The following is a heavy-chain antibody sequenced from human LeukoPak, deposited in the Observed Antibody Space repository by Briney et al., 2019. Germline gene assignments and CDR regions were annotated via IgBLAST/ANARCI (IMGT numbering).Heavy chain of an antibody. Sequence: LSGGSLRLSCAASGFTFSSYSMTWVRQAPGKGLEWVSYISSSSSTIYYADSVKGRFTISRDNAKNSLYLQMNSLRAEDTAVYYCARGIIAAAGGYYYYGMDVWGQGTTVTVSS. CDR2: ISSSSSTI. J-gene: IGHJ6*02. D-gene: IGHD6-13*01. V-gene: IGHV3-48*01. CDR1: GFTFSSYS. CDR3: ARGIIAAAGGYYYYGMDV.